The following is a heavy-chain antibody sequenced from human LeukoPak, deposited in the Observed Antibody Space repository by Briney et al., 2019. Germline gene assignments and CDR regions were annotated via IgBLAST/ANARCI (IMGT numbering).Heavy chain of an antibody. J-gene: IGHJ2*01. Sequence: SETLSLTCTVSGGSISSYYWSWIRQPPGKGLEWIGYIYYSGSTNYNPSLKSRVTISVDTSKNQFSLKLSSVTAADTAVYYCARERTMVRGVIPPGYFDLWGRGTLVTVSS. CDR2: IYYSGST. D-gene: IGHD3-10*01. CDR3: ARERTMVRGVIPPGYFDL. V-gene: IGHV4-59*01. CDR1: GGSISSYY.